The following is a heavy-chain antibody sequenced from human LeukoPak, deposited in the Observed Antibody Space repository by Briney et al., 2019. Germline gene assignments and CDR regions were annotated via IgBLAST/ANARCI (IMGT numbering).Heavy chain of an antibody. V-gene: IGHV1-8*01. D-gene: IGHD6-19*01. CDR3: TRGSSGRRDN. J-gene: IGHJ4*02. CDR2: MNPNSGNT. Sequence: ASVKVSCKASGYTFTSCEIYWVRQATGQGLEWMGWMNPNSGNTGYGQSFQGRITMTRDISIGTAYMELSNLTSEDTAIYYCTRGSSGRRDNWGQGTLVTVSA. CDR1: GYTFTSCE.